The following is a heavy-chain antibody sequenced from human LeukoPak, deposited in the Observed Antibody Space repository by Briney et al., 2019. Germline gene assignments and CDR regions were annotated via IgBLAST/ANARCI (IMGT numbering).Heavy chain of an antibody. CDR1: GSVFIRHW. V-gene: IGHV5-51*01. Sequence: GASLKISCKASGSVFIRHWIGWVRQVPGKGLEWMGVIHPEDSYARYNPAFQGRVTLSVDESTSTAYLQLSSLKASDTAIYYCARQNHYYYYMDVWGRGTTVTVSS. CDR2: IHPEDSYA. J-gene: IGHJ6*03. CDR3: ARQNHYYYYMDV.